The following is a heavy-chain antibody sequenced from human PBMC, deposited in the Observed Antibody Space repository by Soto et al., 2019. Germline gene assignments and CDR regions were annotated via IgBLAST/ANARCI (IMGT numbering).Heavy chain of an antibody. V-gene: IGHV1-46*01. Sequence: ASVKVSCKASGYTFTSYYMHWVRQAPGQGLEWMGIINPSGGNTSYAQKFQGRVTMTRNTSISTAYMELSSLRSEDTAVYYCARGRQYYDILTGSNWFDPWGQGTLVTVSS. CDR1: GYTFTSYY. CDR3: ARGRQYYDILTGSNWFDP. J-gene: IGHJ5*02. CDR2: INPSGGNT. D-gene: IGHD3-9*01.